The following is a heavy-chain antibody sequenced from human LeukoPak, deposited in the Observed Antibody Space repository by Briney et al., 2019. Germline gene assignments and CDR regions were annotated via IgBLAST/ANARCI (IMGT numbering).Heavy chain of an antibody. D-gene: IGHD3-10*01. J-gene: IGHJ4*02. CDR2: IWYDGSNK. Sequence: GGSLRLSCAASGVTFSSFAMHWVRQAPGKGLEWVAVIWYDGSNKNYGDSVKGRFTISRDNSKNTLYLQMNSLRAEDTAVYYCARSLGEFTFDFWGQGTLVTVSS. V-gene: IGHV3-33*08. CDR1: GVTFSSFA. CDR3: ARSLGEFTFDF.